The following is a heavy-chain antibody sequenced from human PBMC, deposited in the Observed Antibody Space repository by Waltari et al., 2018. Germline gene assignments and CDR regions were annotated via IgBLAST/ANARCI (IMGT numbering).Heavy chain of an antibody. CDR2: LSGSAIST. Sequence: EVQLVESGGGLAQPGGSLRLSCAASGFTFSNYAMIWVRQSPGRGMGWVSVLSGSAISTTYADSVKGRFTISRDNSKNPVYLAMNSLRAEDTAVYYCAKCFVASSPLEYWGQGALVTVSS. V-gene: IGHV3-23*04. CDR3: AKCFVASSPLEY. D-gene: IGHD5-12*01. J-gene: IGHJ4*02. CDR1: GFTFSNYA.